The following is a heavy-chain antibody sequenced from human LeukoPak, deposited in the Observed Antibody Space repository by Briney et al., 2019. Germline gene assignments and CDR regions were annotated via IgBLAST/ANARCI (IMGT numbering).Heavy chain of an antibody. J-gene: IGHJ4*02. V-gene: IGHV1-3*01. D-gene: IGHD6-13*01. CDR2: INAGNGNT. CDR1: GYTFTSYA. Sequence: ASVKVSCKASGYTFTSYAMHWVRQAPGQRLEWMGWINAGNGNTKYSQKFQGRVTITRDTSASTAYMELSSLRSEDTAVYYCARGQLGIAAADFFDYWGQGTLVTVSS. CDR3: ARGQLGIAAADFFDY.